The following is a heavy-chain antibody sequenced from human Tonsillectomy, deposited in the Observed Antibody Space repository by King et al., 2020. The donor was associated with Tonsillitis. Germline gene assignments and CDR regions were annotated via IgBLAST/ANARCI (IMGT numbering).Heavy chain of an antibody. V-gene: IGHV6-1*01. CDR2: TYYRSKWYN. CDR1: VDSVSSNSAA. Sequence: VQLQQSGPGLVKPSQTLSLTCVISVDSVSSNSAAWNWIRQSPSRGLEWLGRTYYRSKWYNDYALSVRSRITINPDTSKNQFSLQLNSVTPEDTAVYFCARDRRYGGNSFDYWGQGTLVTVSS. CDR3: ARDRRYGGNSFDY. D-gene: IGHD4-23*01. J-gene: IGHJ4*02.